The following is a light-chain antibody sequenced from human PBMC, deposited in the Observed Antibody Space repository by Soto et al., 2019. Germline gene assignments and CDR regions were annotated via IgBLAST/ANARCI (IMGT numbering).Light chain of an antibody. V-gene: IGKV1-5*01. J-gene: IGKJ1*01. CDR3: QHYNSYPWT. CDR2: HAS. Sequence: DIQMTQSPSTLSASIGDRVTITCRASQTINNLLAWYQQKPGKTPNLLIYHASNLETGVPSRFSDSAFGTEFTLTISSLQTDDFATYYCQHYNSYPWTFGQGTKVEIK. CDR1: QTINNL.